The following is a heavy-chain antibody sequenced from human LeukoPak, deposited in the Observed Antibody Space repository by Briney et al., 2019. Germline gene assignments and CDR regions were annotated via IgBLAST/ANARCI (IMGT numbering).Heavy chain of an antibody. CDR3: ARVGSGRWLQLFDY. CDR1: GDSINSLDL. J-gene: IGHJ4*02. CDR2: MYLSGTT. V-gene: IGHV4-4*02. D-gene: IGHD5-24*01. Sequence: SETLSLTCTVSGDSINSLDLWSWVRQPPGKGLEWIGEMYLSGTTHSNPSLKSRVTISVDTSKNQFSLKLSSVTAADTAVHYCARVGSGRWLQLFDYWGQGTLVTVSS.